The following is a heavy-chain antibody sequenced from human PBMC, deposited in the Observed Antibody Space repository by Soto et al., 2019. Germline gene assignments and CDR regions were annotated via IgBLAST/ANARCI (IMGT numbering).Heavy chain of an antibody. V-gene: IGHV3-23*01. CDR1: GFTFSSYA. J-gene: IGHJ4*02. CDR3: AKGFYYDILTGYFDY. D-gene: IGHD3-9*01. Sequence: GSLRLSCAASGFTFSSYAMSWVRQAPGKGLEWVSAISGSGGSTYYADSVKGRFTISRDNSKNTLYLQMNSLRAEDTAVYYCAKGFYYDILTGYFDYWGQGTLVTVSS. CDR2: ISGSGGST.